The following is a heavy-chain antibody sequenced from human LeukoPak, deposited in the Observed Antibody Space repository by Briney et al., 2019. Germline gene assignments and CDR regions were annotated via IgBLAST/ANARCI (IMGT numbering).Heavy chain of an antibody. CDR1: GGSISDYY. CDR3: ARVGTYYRSLDS. D-gene: IGHD3-10*01. CDR2: IYYRGTT. Sequence: SETLSLTCTVSGGSISDYYWNWIRQPPGKGLEWIGYIYYRGTTNYNPSLNSRVTISVDSSKNQFSLKLSSVTAADTAVYYCARVGTYYRSLDSWGQGTLVTVSS. J-gene: IGHJ4*02. V-gene: IGHV4-59*01.